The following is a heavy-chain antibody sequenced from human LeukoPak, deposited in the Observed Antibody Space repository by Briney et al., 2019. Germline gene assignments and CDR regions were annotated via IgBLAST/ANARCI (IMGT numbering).Heavy chain of an antibody. CDR3: ARAYGDYLVDY. D-gene: IGHD4-17*01. CDR1: GGSISSYY. V-gene: IGHV4-59*01. CDR2: IYYSGST. J-gene: IGHJ4*02. Sequence: SETLSLICTVSGGSISSYYWSWIRQPPGKGLEWIGYIYYSGSTNYNPSLKSRVTISVDTSKNQFSLKLSSVTAADTAVYYCARAYGDYLVDYWGQGTLVTVSS.